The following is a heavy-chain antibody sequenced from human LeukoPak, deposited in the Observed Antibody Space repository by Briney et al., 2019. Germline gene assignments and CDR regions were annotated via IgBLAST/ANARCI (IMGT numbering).Heavy chain of an antibody. D-gene: IGHD4-17*01. CDR1: GYTFTSYG. CDR2: ISAYNGNT. Sequence: GASVKVSCKASGYTFTSYGISWVRQAPGQGLEWMGWISAYNGNTNYAQKLQGRVTMTTDTSTSTAYMELRSLRSDDTAVYYCARGSLDYGDYTVFDYWGQGTLVTVSS. J-gene: IGHJ4*02. V-gene: IGHV1-18*01. CDR3: ARGSLDYGDYTVFDY.